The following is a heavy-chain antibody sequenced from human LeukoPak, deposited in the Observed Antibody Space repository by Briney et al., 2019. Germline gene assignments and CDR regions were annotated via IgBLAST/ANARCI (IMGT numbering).Heavy chain of an antibody. D-gene: IGHD3-16*02. J-gene: IGHJ6*02. CDR2: INPSGGST. CDR1: GYTFTSYY. CDR3: ARMVIGYGMDV. V-gene: IGHV1-46*01. Sequence: ASVKVSCKASGYTFTSYYIHWVRQAPGQGLEWMGIINPSGGSTSYAQKFQGRVTMTRDTSTSTVYMELSSLRSEDTAVYYCARMVIGYGMDVWGQGTTVTVSS.